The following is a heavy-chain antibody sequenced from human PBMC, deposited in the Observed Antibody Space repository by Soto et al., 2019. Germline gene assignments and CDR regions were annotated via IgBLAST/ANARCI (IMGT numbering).Heavy chain of an antibody. J-gene: IGHJ5*02. CDR3: ASASSANWFDP. CDR2: IYHSGSA. Sequence: QVQLQESGPGLVKPSQTLSLTCSVSGGSISSGNYYWSWIRQHPGKGLEWIGYIYHSGSAYYNPSLKSRATISLDTSKNQFSLKLSSVTATDTAVYYCASASSANWFDPWGQGTLVTVSS. CDR1: GGSISSGNYY. V-gene: IGHV4-30-4*01.